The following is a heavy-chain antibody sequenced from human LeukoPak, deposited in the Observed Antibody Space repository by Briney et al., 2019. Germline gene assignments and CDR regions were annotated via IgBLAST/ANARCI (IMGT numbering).Heavy chain of an antibody. CDR2: INHSGST. D-gene: IGHD5-12*01. Sequence: PSETLSLTCAVYGGSFSGYYWSWIRQPPGKGLEWIGEINHSGSTNYNPCLKSRVTISVDTSKNQFSLKLSSVTAADTAVYYCARTDSGYDFRYYYYYYMDVWGKGTTVTVSS. CDR1: GGSFSGYY. CDR3: ARTDSGYDFRYYYYYYMDV. V-gene: IGHV4-34*01. J-gene: IGHJ6*03.